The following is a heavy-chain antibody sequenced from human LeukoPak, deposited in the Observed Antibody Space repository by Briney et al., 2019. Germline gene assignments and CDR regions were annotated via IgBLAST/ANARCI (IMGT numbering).Heavy chain of an antibody. J-gene: IGHJ3*01. CDR3: AREDDDWGPNTFDV. CDR1: GITFNNYD. D-gene: IGHD7-27*01. V-gene: IGHV3-48*02. Sequence: GGSLRLSCAASGITFNNYDMNWVRQAPGKGLEWVSYISRDSNTIYYADSVKGRFTISRDNAKNSLYLQMNSLRDEDTAVYYCAREDDDWGPNTFDVWGQGTVVTVSS. CDR2: ISRDSNTI.